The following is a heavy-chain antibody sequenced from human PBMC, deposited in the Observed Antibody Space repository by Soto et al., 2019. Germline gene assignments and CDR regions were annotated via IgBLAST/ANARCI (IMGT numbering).Heavy chain of an antibody. CDR3: ASGAKPYYYGSGSYYINQDYYYYGMDV. D-gene: IGHD3-10*01. V-gene: IGHV1-18*01. Sequence: QVQLVQSGAEVKKPGASVKVSCKASGYTFTSYGISWVRQAPGQGLEWMGWISAYNGNTNYAQKLQGRVTMTTDTSTSKAYMEXXSXRSXDTAVYYCASGAKPYYYGSGSYYINQDYYYYGMDVWGQGTTVTVSS. J-gene: IGHJ6*02. CDR2: ISAYNGNT. CDR1: GYTFTSYG.